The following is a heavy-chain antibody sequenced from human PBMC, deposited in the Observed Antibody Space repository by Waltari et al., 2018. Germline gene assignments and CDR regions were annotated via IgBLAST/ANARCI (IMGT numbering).Heavy chain of an antibody. CDR3: ARGQQRAVVSVGFDP. J-gene: IGHJ5*02. D-gene: IGHD6-19*01. Sequence: QVQLQQWGAGLLKPSETLSLTCAVYGGSFSGYYWSWIRQPPGKGQGWIGEINHSRSTNYNPSLKSGVTISVETSKNHFSLKLSSVTAADTAVYYWARGQQRAVVSVGFDPWGQGTLVTVSS. CDR1: GGSFSGYY. V-gene: IGHV4-34*01. CDR2: INHSRST.